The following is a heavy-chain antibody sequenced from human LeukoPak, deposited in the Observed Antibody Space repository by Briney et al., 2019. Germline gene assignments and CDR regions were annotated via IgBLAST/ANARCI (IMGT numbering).Heavy chain of an antibody. V-gene: IGHV4-34*01. Sequence: YYWSWIRQPPGKGLEWIGEIHYSGSATYNPSLKSRVTISVDTSKNQFSLKMNSVTAADTAVYYCARGQWFRAFWSRGTPVTVSS. CDR3: ARGQWFRAF. CDR2: IHYSGSA. CDR1: YY. D-gene: IGHD3-10*01. J-gene: IGHJ4*02.